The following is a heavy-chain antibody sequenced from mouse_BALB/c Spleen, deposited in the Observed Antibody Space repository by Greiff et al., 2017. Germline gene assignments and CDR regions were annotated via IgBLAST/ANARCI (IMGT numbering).Heavy chain of an antibody. CDR1: GFTFSSYA. J-gene: IGHJ2*01. CDR2: ISSGGST. Sequence: EVNVVESGGGLVKPGGSLKLSCAASGFTFSSYAMSWVRQTPEKRLEWVASISSGGSTYYPDSVKGRFTISRDNARNILYLQMSSLRSEDTAMYYCARGGGGDDGYFDYWGQGTTLTVSS. V-gene: IGHV5-6-5*01. CDR3: ARGGGGDDGYFDY. D-gene: IGHD2-12*01.